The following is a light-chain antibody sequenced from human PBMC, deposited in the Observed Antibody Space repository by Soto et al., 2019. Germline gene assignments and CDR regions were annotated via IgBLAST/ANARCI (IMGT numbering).Light chain of an antibody. Sequence: QSVLTQPASVSGSPGQSITISCTGTSSDVGGYNYVSWYQQHPGKAPKLTIYEVSNRTSGVSNRFSGSKSGNTASLTISGLQAEDEADYHCSAYTARSTLVFGGGTKVTVL. CDR2: EVS. J-gene: IGLJ3*02. CDR3: SAYTARSTLV. CDR1: SSDVGGYNY. V-gene: IGLV2-14*01.